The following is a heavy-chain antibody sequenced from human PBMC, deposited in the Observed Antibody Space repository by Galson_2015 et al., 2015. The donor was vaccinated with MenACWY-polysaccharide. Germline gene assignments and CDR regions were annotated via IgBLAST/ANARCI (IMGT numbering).Heavy chain of an antibody. Sequence: SLRLSCAASGFTFDDYAMHWVRQAPGKGLEWVSGISWNCDIIGYADSVKGRFTISRDSAKNSLYLQMNSLRPEDTALYYCAKGYSYSKSPVDHWGQGTLVTVSS. CDR3: AKGYSYSKSPVDH. CDR1: GFTFDDYA. V-gene: IGHV3-9*01. CDR2: ISWNCDII. D-gene: IGHD2-15*01. J-gene: IGHJ4*02.